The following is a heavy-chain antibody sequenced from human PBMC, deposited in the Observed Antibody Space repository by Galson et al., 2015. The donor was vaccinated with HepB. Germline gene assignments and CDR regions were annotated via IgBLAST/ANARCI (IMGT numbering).Heavy chain of an antibody. V-gene: IGHV3-30*04. J-gene: IGHJ4*02. CDR2: ISYDGSNK. CDR3: ARDFVGLTGY. D-gene: IGHD1-26*01. Sequence: SLRLSCAASGFTFSSYAMHWVRQAPGKGLEWVAVISYDGSNKYYADSVKGRFTISRDNSKNTLYLQMNSLRAEDTAVYYCARDFVGLTGYWGQGTLVTVSS. CDR1: GFTFSSYA.